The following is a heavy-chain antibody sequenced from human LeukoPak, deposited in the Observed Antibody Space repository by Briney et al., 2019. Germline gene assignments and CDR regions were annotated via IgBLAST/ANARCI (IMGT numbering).Heavy chain of an antibody. D-gene: IGHD1-1*01. CDR1: GFTVSSNY. V-gene: IGHV3-66*01. CDR2: IYSGGST. Sequence: RGSLRLSCAASGFTVSSNYMSWVRQAPGKGLEWVSVIYSGGSTYYADSVKGRFTISRDNSKNTLYLQMNSLRAEDTAVYYCARTTGTVYFDYWGQGTLVTVSS. J-gene: IGHJ4*02. CDR3: ARTTGTVYFDY.